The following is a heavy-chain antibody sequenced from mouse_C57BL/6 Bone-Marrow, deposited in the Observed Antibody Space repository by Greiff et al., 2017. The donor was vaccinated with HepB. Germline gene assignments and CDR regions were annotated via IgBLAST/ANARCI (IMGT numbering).Heavy chain of an antibody. J-gene: IGHJ4*01. CDR3: ARDDYDAMDY. CDR1: GYAFTNYL. CDR2: INPGSGGT. V-gene: IGHV1-54*01. Sequence: VQLQQSGAELVRPGTSVKVSCKASGYAFTNYLIEWVKQRPGQGLEWIGVINPGSGGTNYNEKFKGKATLTADKSSSTAYMQLSSLTSEDSAVYFGARDDYDAMDYWGQGTSVTVSS.